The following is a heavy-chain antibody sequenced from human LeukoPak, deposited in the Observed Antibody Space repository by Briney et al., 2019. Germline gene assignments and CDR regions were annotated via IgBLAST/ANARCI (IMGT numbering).Heavy chain of an antibody. CDR2: VYYSGST. CDR3: ARETDSSSSWSAFDY. Sequence: SETLSLTCAVYGGSFSGYYWSRLRQPPGKGLEGIGYVYYSGSTNYNPSLKSRVTLSVDTSKNQFSLTLSSVTAADTAVYYCARETDSSSSWSAFDYWGQGTLVTVSS. CDR1: GGSFSGYY. D-gene: IGHD6-13*01. J-gene: IGHJ4*02. V-gene: IGHV4-59*01.